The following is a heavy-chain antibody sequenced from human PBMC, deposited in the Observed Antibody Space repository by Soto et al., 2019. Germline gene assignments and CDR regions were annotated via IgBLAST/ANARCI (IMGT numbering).Heavy chain of an antibody. CDR1: VDSVSSSSVT. CDR2: TYYRSKWYN. Sequence: SQTLSLTCAISVDSVSSSSVTWNWIRQSPSRGLEWLGRTYYRSKWYNDYAESVKSRMTINPDTSKNQLSLQLNSVTPEDTAIYYCVRLVGNSWLDYWGQGTQVTVSS. D-gene: IGHD6-13*01. CDR3: VRLVGNSWLDY. J-gene: IGHJ4*02. V-gene: IGHV6-1*01.